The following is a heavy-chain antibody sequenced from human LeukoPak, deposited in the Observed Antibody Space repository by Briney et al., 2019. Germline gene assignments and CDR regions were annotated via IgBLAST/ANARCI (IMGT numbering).Heavy chain of an antibody. Sequence: PGGSLRLSCAASGFTFSSYSMNWVRQAPGKGLEWVSSISSSSSYIYYADSVKGRFTISRDNAKNSLYLQMNSLRAEDTAVYYCARAGTSSSSHAFDIWGQGTMVTVSS. V-gene: IGHV3-21*01. D-gene: IGHD6-6*01. CDR3: ARAGTSSSSHAFDI. CDR1: GFTFSSYS. CDR2: ISSSSSYI. J-gene: IGHJ3*02.